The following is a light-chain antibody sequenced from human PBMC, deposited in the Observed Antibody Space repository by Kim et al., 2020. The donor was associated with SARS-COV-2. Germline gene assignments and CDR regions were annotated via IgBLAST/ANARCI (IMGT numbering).Light chain of an antibody. CDR1: QSVSSSY. V-gene: IGKV3-20*01. CDR2: GAS. Sequence: PGERATLSCRASQSVSSSYLAWYQQKPGQAPRLLIYGASSRATGIPDRFSGSGSGTDFTLTISRLEPEDFAVYYCQQYGSSRGITFGQGTRLEIK. J-gene: IGKJ5*01. CDR3: QQYGSSRGIT.